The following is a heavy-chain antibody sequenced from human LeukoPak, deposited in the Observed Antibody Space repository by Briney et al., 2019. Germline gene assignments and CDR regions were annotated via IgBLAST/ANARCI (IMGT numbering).Heavy chain of an antibody. CDR1: GFTFGDYA. Sequence: GGSLRLSCTASGFTFGDYAMSWFRQAPGKGLEWVGFIRSKAYGGTTEYAASVKGRFTISRDDSKSIAYLQMNSLKTEDTAVYYCTRGTTVTTFGTFDYWGQGTLVTVSS. CDR3: TRGTTVTTFGTFDY. D-gene: IGHD4-17*01. CDR2: IRSKAYGGTT. V-gene: IGHV3-49*03. J-gene: IGHJ4*02.